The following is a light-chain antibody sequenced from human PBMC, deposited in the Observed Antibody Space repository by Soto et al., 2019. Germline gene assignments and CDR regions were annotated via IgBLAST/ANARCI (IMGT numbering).Light chain of an antibody. CDR3: CSYAGFFTHYV. Sequence: QSLLSQPRSVSGSPGQSVTISCTGTNNDVGNYISVPWYQQHPDKAPKLLIYDVGRRPSGVPDRFSGSKSGNTASLTISGLQAEDEADYYCCSYAGFFTHYVFGTGTKVTVL. J-gene: IGLJ1*01. CDR2: DVG. CDR1: NNDVGNYIS. V-gene: IGLV2-11*01.